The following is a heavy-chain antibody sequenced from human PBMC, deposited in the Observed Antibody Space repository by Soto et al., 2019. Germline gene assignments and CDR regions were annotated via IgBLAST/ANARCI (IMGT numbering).Heavy chain of an antibody. CDR1: GFTFSSYW. J-gene: IGHJ4*02. V-gene: IGHV3-74*01. Sequence: EVQLVESGGGLVQPGGSLRLSCVGSGFTFSSYWMHWVRQPPGKGLVWVSRVNSAGSAASYADSVKGRFTVSRDNAKNTLYLQMNSLSAEDTAIYYGATGGYSYGWGYWGQGTLVTVSS. CDR2: VNSAGSAA. CDR3: ATGGYSYGWGY. D-gene: IGHD5-18*01.